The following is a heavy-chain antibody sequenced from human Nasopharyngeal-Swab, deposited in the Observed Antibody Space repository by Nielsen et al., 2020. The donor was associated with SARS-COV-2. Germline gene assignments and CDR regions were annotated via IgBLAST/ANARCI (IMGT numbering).Heavy chain of an antibody. CDR1: GFTFSSYS. V-gene: IGHV3-21*01. J-gene: IGHJ6*02. D-gene: IGHD7-27*01. Sequence: GESLKISCAASGFTFSSYSMNWVSQAPVKGLEWVSSISSSSSYIYYADSVKGRFTISRDNAKNSLYLQMNSLRAEDTAVYYCARDRGTGDSYYYYGMDVWGQGTTVTVSS. CDR3: ARDRGTGDSYYYYGMDV. CDR2: ISSSSSYI.